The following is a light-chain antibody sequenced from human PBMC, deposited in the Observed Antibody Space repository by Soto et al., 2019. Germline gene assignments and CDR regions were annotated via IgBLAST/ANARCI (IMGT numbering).Light chain of an antibody. CDR1: QDIGSV. CDR2: GAS. CDR3: LQDINYPWT. J-gene: IGKJ1*01. V-gene: IGKV1-6*01. Sequence: AIRMTQSPSSLSASTGDTVTITCRASQDIGSVLAWYQQKPGTAPKVLISGASNLQSGVPPRFSGSGSGTDFTLAISSLQPEDSATYYCLQDINYPWTFGQGTKVDIK.